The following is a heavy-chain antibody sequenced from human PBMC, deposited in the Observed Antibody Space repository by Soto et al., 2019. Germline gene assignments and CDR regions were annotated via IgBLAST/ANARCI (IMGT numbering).Heavy chain of an antibody. V-gene: IGHV4-34*01. Sequence: PSETLSLTCAVYGGSFSGYYWSWIRQPPGKGLEWIGEINHSGSTNYNPSLKSRVTISVDTSKNQFSLKLSSVTAADTAVYYCASMYYYDSRAGYYYGMDVWGQGTTVTVSS. CDR2: INHSGST. CDR3: ASMYYYDSRAGYYYGMDV. CDR1: GGSFSGYY. J-gene: IGHJ6*02. D-gene: IGHD3-22*01.